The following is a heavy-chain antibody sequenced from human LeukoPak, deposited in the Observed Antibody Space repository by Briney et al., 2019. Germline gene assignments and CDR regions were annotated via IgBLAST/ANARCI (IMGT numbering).Heavy chain of an antibody. CDR3: ARGADY. Sequence: KAGGSLRLSCVASGFTFSSYAMSWVRQAPGKGLEWVANIKQDGSEKYYVDSVKGRFTISRDNAKNSLYLQMNSLRAEDTAVYYCARGADYWGQGTLVTVSS. CDR2: IKQDGSEK. CDR1: GFTFSSYA. J-gene: IGHJ4*02. V-gene: IGHV3-7*01.